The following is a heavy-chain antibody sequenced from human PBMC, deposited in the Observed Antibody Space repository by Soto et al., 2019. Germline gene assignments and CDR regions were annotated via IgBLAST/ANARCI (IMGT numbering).Heavy chain of an antibody. CDR2: IYSGGST. V-gene: IGHV3-66*01. J-gene: IGHJ4*02. CDR1: GFTVSSNY. Sequence: GGSLRLSCAASGFTVSSNYMSWVRQAPGKGLEWVSVIYSGGSTYYADSVKGRFTISRDNSKNTLCLQMNSLRAEDTAVYYCARALYSSGWCDYWGQGTLVTVSS. D-gene: IGHD6-19*01. CDR3: ARALYSSGWCDY.